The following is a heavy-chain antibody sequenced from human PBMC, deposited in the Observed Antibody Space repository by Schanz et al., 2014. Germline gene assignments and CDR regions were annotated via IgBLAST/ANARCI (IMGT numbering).Heavy chain of an antibody. CDR1: GFNFANHA. Sequence: QVQLVESGGGVVQPGRSLRLSCAASGFNFANHAIHWVRQAPEKGLEWVAVIRYDGRNKNFVESVKGRFTISRDNSNNTVYLQMNTLRAEDTAVYYCAREDCSATSCYFRYWGQGTLVTVSS. CDR3: AREDCSATSCYFRY. J-gene: IGHJ4*02. CDR2: IRYDGRNK. D-gene: IGHD2-21*01. V-gene: IGHV3-33*01.